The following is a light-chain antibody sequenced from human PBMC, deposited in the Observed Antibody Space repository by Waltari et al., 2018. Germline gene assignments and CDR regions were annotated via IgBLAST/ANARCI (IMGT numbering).Light chain of an antibody. J-gene: IGKJ1*01. CDR2: GTS. CDR3: QQYYFTPRT. V-gene: IGKV1-NL1*01. Sequence: DIQMTQSPSSLSASVGDRVTITCRASQGISNALAWYQQKPGKAPNLLLYGTSTLQSGVPSMFSGRGSRTDYTLTITNLQPEDFATYYCQQYYFTPRTFGQGTKVEI. CDR1: QGISNA.